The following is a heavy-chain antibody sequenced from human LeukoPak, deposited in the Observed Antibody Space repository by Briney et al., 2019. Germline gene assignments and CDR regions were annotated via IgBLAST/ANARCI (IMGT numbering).Heavy chain of an antibody. V-gene: IGHV4-59*01. J-gene: IGHJ6*02. D-gene: IGHD1-26*01. CDR3: AREWGSGMDV. CDR2: IYYSGST. Sequence: KSSETLSLTCTVSGGSISSYYWSWIRQPPGKGLEWIGYIYYSGSTNYNPSLKSRVTISVDTSKNQFSLKLSSVTAADTAVYYCAREWGSGMDVWGQGTTVTVSS. CDR1: GGSISSYY.